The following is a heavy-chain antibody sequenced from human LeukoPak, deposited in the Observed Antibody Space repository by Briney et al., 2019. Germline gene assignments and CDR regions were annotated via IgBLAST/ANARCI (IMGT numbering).Heavy chain of an antibody. Sequence: KPSETPSLTCTVSGGSNNSSGYYWGWVPQPPREGLEWVASIYYSGSTYYNPSLKSRVTISVDTSKNQLSLKLSSLTAADTAVYYCARHEYSGSYYGLSWFDPWGQGTLVTVSS. V-gene: IGHV4-39*01. CDR1: GGSNNSSGYY. D-gene: IGHD1-26*01. CDR2: IYYSGST. J-gene: IGHJ5*02. CDR3: ARHEYSGSYYGLSWFDP.